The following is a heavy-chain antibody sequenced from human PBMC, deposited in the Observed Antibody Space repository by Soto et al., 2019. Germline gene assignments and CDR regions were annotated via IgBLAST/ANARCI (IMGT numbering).Heavy chain of an antibody. CDR2: IYWDDDK. V-gene: IGHV2-5*02. CDR1: GFSLSTSGVG. CDR3: AHSIPPRVLDY. D-gene: IGHD1-1*01. J-gene: IGHJ4*02. Sequence: QITLKESGPTLVKPTQTLTLTCTFSGFSLSTSGVGVGWIRQPPGTALEWLALIYWDDDKRYSPSLESRLTITKDTSKNQVHLTTTNKDPVDTATDYCAHSIPPRVLDYWGQGTLVTVST.